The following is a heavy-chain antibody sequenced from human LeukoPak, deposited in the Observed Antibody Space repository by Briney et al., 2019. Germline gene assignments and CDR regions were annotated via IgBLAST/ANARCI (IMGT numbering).Heavy chain of an antibody. D-gene: IGHD3-22*01. V-gene: IGHV3-23*01. CDR1: RFTFSSYG. J-gene: IGHJ4*02. CDR3: AKSSYYDTSGYYREYYFDY. Sequence: GGSLRLSCAASRFTFSSYGMSWVRQAPGKGLEWVSSISGSGGSTYYADSVKGRFTISRDNSKNTLYLQMNSLRDEDTAVYYCAKSSYYDTSGYYREYYFDYWGQGTLVTVSS. CDR2: ISGSGGST.